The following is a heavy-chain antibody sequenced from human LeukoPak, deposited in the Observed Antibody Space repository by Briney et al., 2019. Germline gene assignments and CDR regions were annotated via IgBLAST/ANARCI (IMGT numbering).Heavy chain of an antibody. CDR1: GGSISSYY. J-gene: IGHJ4*02. D-gene: IGHD1-26*01. V-gene: IGHV4-59*08. CDR3: ARQGRGSSRRGTGYFDY. CDR2: IYYSGST. Sequence: SETLSLTCTVSGGSISSYYWSWIRQPPGKGLEWIGYIYYSGSTNYNPSLKSRVTISVDTSKNQFSLKLSSVTAADTAVYYCARQGRGSSRRGTGYFDYWGQGTLVTVSS.